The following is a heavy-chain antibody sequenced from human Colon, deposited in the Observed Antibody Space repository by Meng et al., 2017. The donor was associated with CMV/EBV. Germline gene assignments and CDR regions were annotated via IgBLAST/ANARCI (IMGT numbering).Heavy chain of an antibody. CDR1: GFRFSSYA. V-gene: IGHV3-30*04. D-gene: IGHD6-13*01. J-gene: IGHJ4*02. CDR3: ASWSSSWTDSFDY. CDR2: ISFHEKNE. Sequence: GESLKISCAASGFRFSSYARHWVRQAPGKGLEWVAAISFHEKNEYYADSVKGRFTISRDNSKNTLYLQMSNLSPEDTAGYYCASWSSSWTDSFDYWGQGTLVTVSS.